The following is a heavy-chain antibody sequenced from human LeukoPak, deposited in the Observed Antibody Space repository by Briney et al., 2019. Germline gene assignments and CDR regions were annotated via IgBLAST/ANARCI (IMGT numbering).Heavy chain of an antibody. CDR3: ARHCCSGPAKRVFDI. V-gene: IGHV4-39*01. D-gene: IGHD2-15*01. J-gene: IGHJ3*02. CDR2: ISYSGNT. CDR1: GGSIISSDYH. Sequence: SETLSLTCTVSGGSIISSDYHWGWVRRPPGKGLEWIGTISYSGNTDYNPSLRSRVTISVDTSNNQFSLRLGSVTAADTAVYHCARHCCSGPAKRVFDIWGQGTMVTVSS.